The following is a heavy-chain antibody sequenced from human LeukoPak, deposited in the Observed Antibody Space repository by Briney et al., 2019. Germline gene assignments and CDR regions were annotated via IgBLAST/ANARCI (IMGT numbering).Heavy chain of an antibody. V-gene: IGHV4-34*01. J-gene: IGHJ3*02. Sequence: SETLSLTCAVYGGSFSGYYWSWIRQPPGKGLEWIGEINQSGSTNYNPSLKSRVTISVDTSKNQFSLKLSSVTAADTAVYYCARVRGSYWAFDIWGQGTMVTVSS. D-gene: IGHD3-10*01. CDR2: INQSGST. CDR3: ARVRGSYWAFDI. CDR1: GGSFSGYY.